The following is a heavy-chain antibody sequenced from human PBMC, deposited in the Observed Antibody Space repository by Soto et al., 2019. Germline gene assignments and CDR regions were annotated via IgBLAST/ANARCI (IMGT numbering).Heavy chain of an antibody. V-gene: IGHV3-23*01. CDR2: ISGSGGST. Sequence: GVSLSLSCAAAGFTCRSYAMSWVRQAPGKGLEWVSAISGSGGSTYYADSVKGRFXXSRXXSXNXLYLQMNSLRAEDTAVYYCAKEGSGYDFDYWGQGTLVTVSS. J-gene: IGHJ4*02. CDR1: GFTCRSYA. CDR3: AKEGSGYDFDY. D-gene: IGHD3-22*01.